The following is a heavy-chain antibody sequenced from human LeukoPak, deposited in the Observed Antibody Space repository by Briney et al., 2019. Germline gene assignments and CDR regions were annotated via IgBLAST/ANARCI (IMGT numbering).Heavy chain of an antibody. CDR2: IYYSGST. D-gene: IGHD6-13*01. Sequence: KPSETLSLTCTVSGGSISSYYWSWIRQPPGKGLGWIGYIYYSGSTNYNPSLKSRVTISVDTSKNQFSLKLSSVTAADTAVYYCARDRGIGRGYYYYGMDVWGQGTTVTVSS. V-gene: IGHV4-59*12. CDR1: GGSISSYY. CDR3: ARDRGIGRGYYYYGMDV. J-gene: IGHJ6*02.